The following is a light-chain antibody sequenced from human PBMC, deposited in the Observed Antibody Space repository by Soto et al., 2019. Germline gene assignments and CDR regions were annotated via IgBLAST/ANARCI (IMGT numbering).Light chain of an antibody. CDR3: QQYNNWPLWT. J-gene: IGKJ1*01. CDR1: QSVSSSY. Sequence: IVLTQSPGILSLSPGERATLSCRASQSVSSSYLAWYQQKPGQAPRLLIYGASTRATGTPARFSGSGSGTEFTLTISSLQSEDFAVYYCQQYNNWPLWTFGQGTKV. V-gene: IGKV3-15*01. CDR2: GAS.